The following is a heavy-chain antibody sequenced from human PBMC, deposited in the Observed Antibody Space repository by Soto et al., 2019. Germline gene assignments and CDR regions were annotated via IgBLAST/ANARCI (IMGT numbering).Heavy chain of an antibody. D-gene: IGHD6-13*01. CDR3: AKDGAEAGYGMDV. CDR2: ISSSSSYI. Sequence: PGGSLRLSCAASGFTFSSYSMNWVRQAPGKGLEWVSSISSSSSYIYYADSVKGRFTISRDNAKNSLYLQMNSLRAEDTAVYYCAKDGAEAGYGMDVWGQGTTVTVSS. CDR1: GFTFSSYS. J-gene: IGHJ6*02. V-gene: IGHV3-21*01.